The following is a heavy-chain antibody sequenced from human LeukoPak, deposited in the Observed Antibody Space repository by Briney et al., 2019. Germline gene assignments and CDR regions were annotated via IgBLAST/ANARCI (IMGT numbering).Heavy chain of an antibody. V-gene: IGHV4-34*01. CDR1: GGSFSGYY. CDR2: INHSGST. Sequence: SETLSLTCAVYGGSFSGYYWSWIRQPPGKGLEWIGEINHSGSTNYNPSLKSRVTISVDTSKNQFSLKLSSVTAADTAVYYCARFYDGTGLPRIDYWGQGTLVTVSS. CDR3: ARFYDGTGLPRIDY. J-gene: IGHJ4*02. D-gene: IGHD3-22*01.